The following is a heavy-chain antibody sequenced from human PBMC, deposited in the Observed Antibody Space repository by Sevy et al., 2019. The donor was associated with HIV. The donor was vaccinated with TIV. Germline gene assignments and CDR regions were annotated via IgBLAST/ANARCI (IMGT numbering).Heavy chain of an antibody. J-gene: IGHJ4*02. Sequence: SETLSLTCTVSGASVSSGSYYWSWIRQPPGKGLEWIGYIYHGGSTYYNPSLKSRITISVDTSKNQFSLKLRSVTAADTAVYYCASHQGYHVDYWGQGTLVTVSS. CDR1: GASVSSGSYY. V-gene: IGHV4-30-4*01. D-gene: IGHD3-16*02. CDR2: IYHGGST. CDR3: ASHQGYHVDY.